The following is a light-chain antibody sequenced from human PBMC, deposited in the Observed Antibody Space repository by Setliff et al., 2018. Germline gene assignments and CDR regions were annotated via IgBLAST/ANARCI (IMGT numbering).Light chain of an antibody. V-gene: IGLV2-14*01. CDR1: SSDVGDYKY. J-gene: IGLJ1*01. CDR3: SSYTSLSTRV. CDR2: EVS. Sequence: QSVLAQPASVSGSPGQSITISYTGTSSDVGDYKYVSWYQQLPGKAPKLIIFEVSNRPSGIPNRFSGSKSGNTASLSISGLQAEDEADYYCSSYTSLSTRVFGTGTKGTVL.